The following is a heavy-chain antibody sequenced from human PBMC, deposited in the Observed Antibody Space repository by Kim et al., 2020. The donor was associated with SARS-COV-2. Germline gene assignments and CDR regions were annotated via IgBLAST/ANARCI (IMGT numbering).Heavy chain of an antibody. Sequence: SETLSLTCTVSGGSISSSSYYWGWIRQPPGQGLEWIGSIYYSGSTYYNPSLKSRVTISVDTSKNQFPLKLSSVTAADTAVYYCATDSSQGYWGQGTLVTVSS. CDR2: IYYSGST. J-gene: IGHJ4*02. V-gene: IGHV4-39*01. CDR3: ATDSSQGY. CDR1: GGSISSSSYY.